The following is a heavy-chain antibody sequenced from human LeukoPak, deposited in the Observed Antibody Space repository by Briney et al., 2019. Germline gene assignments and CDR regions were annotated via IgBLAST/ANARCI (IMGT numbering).Heavy chain of an antibody. J-gene: IGHJ4*02. Sequence: SETLSLTCTVSGGSLSSYYFSWIRQSPGKGLEWIAYINYSGSTNYNPSLKSRVTISVDTSKNQFSLKLSSVTAADTAVYYCARGKGDRGRDGYNYLFDYWGQGTLVTVSS. V-gene: IGHV4-59*01. CDR2: INYSGST. D-gene: IGHD5-24*01. CDR1: GGSLSSYY. CDR3: ARGKGDRGRDGYNYLFDY.